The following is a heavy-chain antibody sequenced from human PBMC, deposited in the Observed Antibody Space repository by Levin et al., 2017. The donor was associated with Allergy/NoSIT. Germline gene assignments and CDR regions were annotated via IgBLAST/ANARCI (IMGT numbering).Heavy chain of an antibody. CDR2: IRSKAYGGTS. CDR3: TPDHFRRGDYFDY. V-gene: IGHV3-49*03. D-gene: IGHD3-3*02. CDR1: GFTFGDYA. Sequence: GESLKISCAASGFTFGDYAMNWFRQAPGKELEWVGFIRSKAYGGTSEYAASVKGRFSISRDDSKSIAYLQMNSLKTEDTAVYYCTPDHFRRGDYFDYWGQGTLVTVSS. J-gene: IGHJ4*02.